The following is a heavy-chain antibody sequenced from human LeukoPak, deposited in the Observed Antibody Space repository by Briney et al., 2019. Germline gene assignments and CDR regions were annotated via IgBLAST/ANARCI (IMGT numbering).Heavy chain of an antibody. CDR1: GGSISSYY. Sequence: PSETLSLTCTVSGGSISSYYWSWIRQPPGKGLEWIGYIYYSGSTNYNPSLKSRVTISVDTSKNQFSLKLSSVTAADTAVYYCARENYYDSGYYFDYWGQGTLVTVSS. D-gene: IGHD3-22*01. CDR3: ARENYYDSGYYFDY. J-gene: IGHJ4*02. CDR2: IYYSGST. V-gene: IGHV4-59*01.